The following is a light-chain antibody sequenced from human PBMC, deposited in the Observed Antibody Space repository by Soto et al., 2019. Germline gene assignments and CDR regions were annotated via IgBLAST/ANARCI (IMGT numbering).Light chain of an antibody. CDR3: QQYGRSPYT. CDR1: QSLSNTY. Sequence: EIVLTQSPGTLSLSPGEGATLSCRASQSLSNTYLAWYQQKPGQAPRLLIYAVSSRATGIPDRFSGSGSGTDFTLTISILEPEDFAVYYCQQYGRSPYTFGQGTKVEIK. CDR2: AVS. V-gene: IGKV3-20*01. J-gene: IGKJ2*01.